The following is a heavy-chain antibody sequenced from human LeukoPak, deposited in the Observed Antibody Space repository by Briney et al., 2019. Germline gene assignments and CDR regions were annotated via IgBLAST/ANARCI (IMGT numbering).Heavy chain of an antibody. J-gene: IGHJ4*02. V-gene: IGHV3-20*04. D-gene: IGHD6-13*01. CDR1: GSAFGDYG. CDR2: INWGGGAT. CDR3: ARDLSSSWYSLGY. Sequence: PGGSLRLSCAASGSAFGDYGMNWVRQAPGKGLEWVAGINWGGGATGYVESVRGRFTISRDNAKRFLYLQMDSLRVEDTAFYYCARDLSSSWYSLGYWGQGTQVIVSS.